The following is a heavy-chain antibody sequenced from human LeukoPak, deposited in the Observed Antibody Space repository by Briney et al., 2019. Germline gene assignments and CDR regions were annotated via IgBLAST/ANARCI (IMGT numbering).Heavy chain of an antibody. CDR2: TYYRSKWYN. Sequence: SQTLSLTCAISGDSVSSNSAAWNWIRQSPSRGLEWLGRTYYRSKWYNDYAVSVKSRITIKPDTSKNQFSLQLNSVTAADTAVYYCAKKRYYYGSGTRNQNAFDIWGQGTMVTVSS. D-gene: IGHD3-10*01. CDR3: AKKRYYYGSGTRNQNAFDI. V-gene: IGHV6-1*01. J-gene: IGHJ3*02. CDR1: GDSVSSNSAA.